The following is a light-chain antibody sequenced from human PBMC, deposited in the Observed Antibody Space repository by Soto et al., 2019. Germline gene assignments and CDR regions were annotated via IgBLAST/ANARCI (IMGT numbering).Light chain of an antibody. CDR1: HSISSW. Sequence: DIQMTQSPSTLSASVGDRVTISCRASHSISSWLAWYQQKTGKAPKILIYRASSLESGVPSRFTGSVSGTEFTLTISSLQPDDFATYYCQQYNSDPWTFGQGTKVEIK. CDR2: RAS. V-gene: IGKV1-5*03. CDR3: QQYNSDPWT. J-gene: IGKJ1*01.